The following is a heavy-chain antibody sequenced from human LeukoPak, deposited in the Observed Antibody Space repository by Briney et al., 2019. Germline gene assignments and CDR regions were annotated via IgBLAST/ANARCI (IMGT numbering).Heavy chain of an antibody. CDR1: GYTFTGYY. CDR2: INPNSGGT. V-gene: IGHV1-2*02. D-gene: IGHD3-22*01. Sequence: ASVKVSCKASGYTFTGYYMHWVRQAPGQGLEWMGWINPNSGGTNYAQKFQGRVTMTRDASISTAYMELSRLRSDDTAVYYCARYYYDSSGYLDAFDIWGQGTMVTLSS. CDR3: ARYYYDSSGYLDAFDI. J-gene: IGHJ3*02.